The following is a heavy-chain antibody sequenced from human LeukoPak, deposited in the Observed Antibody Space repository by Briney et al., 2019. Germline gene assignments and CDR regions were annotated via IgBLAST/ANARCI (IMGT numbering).Heavy chain of an antibody. D-gene: IGHD4-17*01. CDR3: ARAYGDYEEWFDP. J-gene: IGHJ5*02. V-gene: IGHV1-2*02. CDR2: INPNSGGT. CDR1: GYTFTGYY. Sequence: GASVKVSCKASGYTFTGYYMHWVRQAPGQGLEWMGWINPNSGGTNYAQKFQGRVTMTRDTSISTAYMELSRLRSDDTAVYYCARAYGDYEEWFDPWGQGTLVTVFS.